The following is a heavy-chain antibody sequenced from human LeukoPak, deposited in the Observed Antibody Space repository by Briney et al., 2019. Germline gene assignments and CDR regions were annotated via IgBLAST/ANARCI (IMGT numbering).Heavy chain of an antibody. V-gene: IGHV3-7*03. CDR1: GFTFRRYD. CDR3: ARAANYARVY. D-gene: IGHD4/OR15-4a*01. CDR2: IKQDGSEK. Sequence: GGSLRLSCASSGFTFRRYDMNWVRQAPGKVLEWVANIKQDGSEKYYVDSVKGRFTISRDNAKNSLYLQMNSLRAEDTAVYYCARAANYARVYWGQGTLVTVSS. J-gene: IGHJ4*02.